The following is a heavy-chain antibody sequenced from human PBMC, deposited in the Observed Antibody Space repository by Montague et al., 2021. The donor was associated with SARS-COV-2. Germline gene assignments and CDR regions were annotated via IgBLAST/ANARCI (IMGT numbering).Heavy chain of an antibody. J-gene: IGHJ3*02. CDR2: IYHSGIT. CDR1: GFSIGSGDY. CDR3: VREKAGGLRNVFDI. Sequence: SETLSLTCTVSGFSIGSGDYWGWIRQPPGKGLEWIGSIYHSGITXXNPSLQSRLTMSIDTSTNQFSLRLTSVTAADTAVFFCVREKAGGLRNVFDIWGQGTTVTVSS. V-gene: IGHV4-38-2*02.